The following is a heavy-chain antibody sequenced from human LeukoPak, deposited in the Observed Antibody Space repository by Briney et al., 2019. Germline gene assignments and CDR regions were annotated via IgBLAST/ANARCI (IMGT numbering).Heavy chain of an antibody. V-gene: IGHV3-11*01. J-gene: IGHJ4*02. CDR1: GFTFSDYY. CDR2: ISSSGSTI. CDR3: ARAGSWIQLWLNFDY. Sequence: SEGSLRLSCAASGFTFSDYYMSWIRQAPGKGLEWVSYISSSGSTIYYADSVKGRFTISRDNAKNSLYLQMNSLRAEDTAVYYCARAGSWIQLWLNFDYWGQGTLVTVSS. D-gene: IGHD5-18*01.